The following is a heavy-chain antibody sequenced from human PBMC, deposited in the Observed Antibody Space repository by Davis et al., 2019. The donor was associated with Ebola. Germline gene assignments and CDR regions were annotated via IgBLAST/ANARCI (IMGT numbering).Heavy chain of an antibody. V-gene: IGHV3-7*01. Sequence: GESLKISCAASGFTVSSNYMNWVRQAPGKGLDWVAIISQDGSDIRYVDSVKGRLTISRDNARNSLYLQMNSLRVEDTAVYYCVGGRGWLPEYWGQGTLVSVSS. CDR1: GFTVSSNY. CDR2: ISQDGSDI. D-gene: IGHD5-12*01. CDR3: VGGRGWLPEY. J-gene: IGHJ4*02.